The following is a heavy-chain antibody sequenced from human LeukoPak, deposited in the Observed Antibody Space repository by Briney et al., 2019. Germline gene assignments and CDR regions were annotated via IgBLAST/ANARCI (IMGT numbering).Heavy chain of an antibody. Sequence: SETLSLTCAVYGGSFSGYYWSWIRQPPGKGLEWIGEINHSGSTNYNLSLKSRVTISVDTSKNQFSLKLNSVTAADTAVYYCARDPGYNYGFDYWGQGTLVTVSS. V-gene: IGHV4-34*01. J-gene: IGHJ4*02. CDR1: GGSFSGYY. CDR2: INHSGST. CDR3: ARDPGYNYGFDY. D-gene: IGHD5-18*01.